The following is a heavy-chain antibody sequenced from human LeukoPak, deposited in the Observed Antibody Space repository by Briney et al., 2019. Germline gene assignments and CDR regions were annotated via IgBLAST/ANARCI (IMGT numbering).Heavy chain of an antibody. D-gene: IGHD6-19*01. V-gene: IGHV3-21*01. Sequence: PGGSLRLSCAASGFTFSTYRMNWVRQAPGKGLEWVSCISSSSTYIYSAASMKGRFTISRDNAKNSLYLQMNSLRVEDTAVYYCARAVVAGTWYSGMDVWGRGTTVTVSS. CDR2: ISSSSTYI. CDR3: ARAVVAGTWYSGMDV. CDR1: GFTFSTYR. J-gene: IGHJ6*02.